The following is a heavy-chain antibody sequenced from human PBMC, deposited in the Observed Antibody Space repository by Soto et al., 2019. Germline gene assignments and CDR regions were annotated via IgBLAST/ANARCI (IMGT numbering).Heavy chain of an antibody. Sequence: GESLKISCKGFGYSFTTHWIVWVRQMPEKGLEWVGIIYPGDSETRYSPSFQGQVSISADQCTSTAYLQWSSLKASDSAIYYCARHGEGYCSGGSCLYYGMDVWGQGTTVTVSS. D-gene: IGHD2-15*01. CDR1: GYSFTTHW. V-gene: IGHV5-51*01. CDR3: ARHGEGYCSGGSCLYYGMDV. J-gene: IGHJ6*02. CDR2: IYPGDSET.